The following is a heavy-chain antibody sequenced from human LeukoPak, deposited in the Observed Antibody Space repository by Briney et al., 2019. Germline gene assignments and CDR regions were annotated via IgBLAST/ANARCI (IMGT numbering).Heavy chain of an antibody. Sequence: SETLSLTCTVSGYSISSGYYWGWIRQPPGKGLEWIGSIYNSGTTYYSSSLKSRVTISLDTSRNQFSLNLTSVTAADTAVYYCARDQAVTPAYWGQGILVTVS. CDR2: IYNSGTT. CDR1: GYSISSGYY. V-gene: IGHV4-38-2*02. D-gene: IGHD4-17*01. J-gene: IGHJ4*02. CDR3: ARDQAVTPAY.